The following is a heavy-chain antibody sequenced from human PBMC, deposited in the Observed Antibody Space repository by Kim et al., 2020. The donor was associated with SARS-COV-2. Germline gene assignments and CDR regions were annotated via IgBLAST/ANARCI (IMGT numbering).Heavy chain of an antibody. D-gene: IGHD1-7*01. CDR2: ITRGDGRT. V-gene: IGHV3-23*01. CDR3: ATHLRNYVEDY. Sequence: GGSLRLSCAASGFSFSRYAMNWVRQAPGKGLEWISAITRGDGRTFYADSVQGRFTISRDDSKNTLYWQMNSLRAEDTDVYYCATHLRNYVEDYWGKGTLATVSS. J-gene: IGHJ4*02. CDR1: GFSFSRYA.